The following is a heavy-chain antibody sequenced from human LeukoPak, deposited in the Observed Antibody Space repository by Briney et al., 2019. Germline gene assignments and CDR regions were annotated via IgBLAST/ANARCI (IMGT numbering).Heavy chain of an antibody. V-gene: IGHV3-30*18. J-gene: IGHJ4*02. D-gene: IGHD6-13*01. CDR3: AKVGSSSSWFYFDY. Sequence: GGSLRLSCAASGFTFSSYGMHWVRQAPGKGLEWVAVISYDGSNKYYADSVKGRFTISRDNSKNTLYLQMNSLRAEDTAVYYCAKVGSSSSWFYFDYWGQGTLVTVSS. CDR1: GFTFSSYG. CDR2: ISYDGSNK.